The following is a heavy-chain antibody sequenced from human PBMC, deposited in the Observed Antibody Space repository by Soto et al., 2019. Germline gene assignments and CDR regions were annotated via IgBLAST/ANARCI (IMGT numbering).Heavy chain of an antibody. CDR3: ARGFYPYYYYYYMDV. CDR1: GGSFSGYY. Sequence: PSETLSLTCAVYGGSFSGYYWSWIRQPPGKGLEWIGEINHSGSTNYNPSLKSRVTISVDTSKNQFSLKLSSVTAADTAVYYCARGFYPYYYYYYMDVWGKGTTVTVS. J-gene: IGHJ6*03. CDR2: INHSGST. V-gene: IGHV4-34*01.